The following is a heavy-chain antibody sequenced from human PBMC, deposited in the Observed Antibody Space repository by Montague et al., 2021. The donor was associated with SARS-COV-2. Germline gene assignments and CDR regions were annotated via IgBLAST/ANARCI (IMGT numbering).Heavy chain of an antibody. J-gene: IGHJ5*02. CDR3: ARATRSIVVLNWFDP. V-gene: IGHV4-31*03. D-gene: IGHD3-22*01. Sequence: TLSLTCIVSGGSISSGGYYWSWIRQHPGKGLEWIGYIYYSGSTYYNPSLKSRVTISVDTSKNQFSLKLSSVTAADTAVYYCARATRSIVVLNWFDPWGQGTLVTVSS. CDR1: GGSISSGGYY. CDR2: IYYSGST.